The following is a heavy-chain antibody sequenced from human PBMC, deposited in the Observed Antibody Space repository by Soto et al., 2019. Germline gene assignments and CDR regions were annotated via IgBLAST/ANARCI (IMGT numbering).Heavy chain of an antibody. CDR3: ARAPRGTPDY. V-gene: IGHV3-21*01. CDR2: ISSSSSYI. J-gene: IGHJ4*02. D-gene: IGHD3-16*01. Sequence: GGSLRLSCPASGFTFISYSMNWVRQAPGKGLEWVSSISSSSSYIYYADSVKGRFTISRDNAKNSPYLQMNSLRAEDTAVYYCARAPRGTPDYWGQGTLVTVSS. CDR1: GFTFISYS.